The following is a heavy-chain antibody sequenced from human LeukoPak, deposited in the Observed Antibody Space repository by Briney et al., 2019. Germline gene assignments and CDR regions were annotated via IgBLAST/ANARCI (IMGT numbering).Heavy chain of an antibody. J-gene: IGHJ5*02. D-gene: IGHD3-22*01. CDR1: TFTFNNYW. CDR2: INSDGINT. Sequence: GESLRLSCAPYTFTFNNYWMHCVSQAPGKGLVWVSRINSDGINTSYADSGTGRFTISRDNAKNTLNLQMNSLRAEDTAVYYCARDLGQYYDTSDNWFDPWGQGTLVTVSS. CDR3: ARDLGQYYDTSDNWFDP. V-gene: IGHV3-74*01.